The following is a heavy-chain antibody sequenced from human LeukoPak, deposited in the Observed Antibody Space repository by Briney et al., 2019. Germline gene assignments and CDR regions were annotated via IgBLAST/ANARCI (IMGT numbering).Heavy chain of an antibody. Sequence: ASVKVSCKASGYTFTGYYMHWVRQAPGQGLEWMGWINPNSGGTNYAQKFRGRVTMTRDTSISTAYMELSRLRSDDTAVYYCARQRRPGERGWLRLATWGQGTLVTVSS. CDR2: INPNSGGT. CDR1: GYTFTGYY. D-gene: IGHD5-12*01. V-gene: IGHV1-2*02. CDR3: ARQRRPGERGWLRLAT. J-gene: IGHJ5*02.